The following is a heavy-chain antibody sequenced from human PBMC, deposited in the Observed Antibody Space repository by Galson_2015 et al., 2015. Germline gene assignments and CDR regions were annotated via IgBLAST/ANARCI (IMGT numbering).Heavy chain of an antibody. J-gene: IGHJ4*02. CDR1: GFTFSNFA. CDR2: ITDNAGST. CDR3: AKDPRVHSGSFPYYFDY. V-gene: IGHV3-23*01. Sequence: SLRLSCATSGFTFSNFAMSWVRQAPGKGPEWVSIITDNAGSTSYADSVKGRFTISRDNSKNTLYLQMSSLRAGDTAVYYCAKDPRVHSGSFPYYFDYWGQGTLVTVSS. D-gene: IGHD1-26*01.